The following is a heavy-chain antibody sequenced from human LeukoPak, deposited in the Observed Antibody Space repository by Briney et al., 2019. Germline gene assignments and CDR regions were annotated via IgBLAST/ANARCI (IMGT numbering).Heavy chain of an antibody. CDR1: GYSFTSYW. CDR3: ARILEGYKKEERTYYYYYYMDV. D-gene: IGHD5-24*01. V-gene: IGHV5-51*01. Sequence: GESLKISCKGSGYSFTSYWIGWVRQMPGKGLEWMGIIYPGNSDTRYSPSFQGKVTISADKSISTAYLQWSSLKASDTAMYYCARILEGYKKEERTYYYYYYMDVWGKGTTVTVSS. CDR2: IYPGNSDT. J-gene: IGHJ6*03.